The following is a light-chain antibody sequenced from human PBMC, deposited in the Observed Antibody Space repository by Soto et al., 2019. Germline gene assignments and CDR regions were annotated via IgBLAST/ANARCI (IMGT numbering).Light chain of an antibody. V-gene: IGLV1-44*01. Sequence: QSVLTQPPSASGTPGQRVIISCSGSSSNIGSNTVHWYQQLPGTAPKLLIYNNNPRPSGVPDRFSGSKSGTSASLAISGLQSEDEADYYCAAWDDSLNGPHVVFGGGTKLTVL. J-gene: IGLJ2*01. CDR1: SSNIGSNT. CDR2: NNN. CDR3: AAWDDSLNGPHVV.